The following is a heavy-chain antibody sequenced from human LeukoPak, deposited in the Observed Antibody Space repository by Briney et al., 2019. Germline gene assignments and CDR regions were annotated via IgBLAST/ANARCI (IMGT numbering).Heavy chain of an antibody. CDR3: ARNYYGMDV. CDR2: ISGSGSTI. Sequence: GGSLRLSCAASGFTFSSYEMNWVRQAPGKGLEWVSYISGSGSTIYYADSVKGRFTISRDNAKNSPYLQMNSLRAEDTAVYYCARNYYGMDVWGQGTTVTVSS. J-gene: IGHJ6*02. V-gene: IGHV3-48*03. CDR1: GFTFSSYE.